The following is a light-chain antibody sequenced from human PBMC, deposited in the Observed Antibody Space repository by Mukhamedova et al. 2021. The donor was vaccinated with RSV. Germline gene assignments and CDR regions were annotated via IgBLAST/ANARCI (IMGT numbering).Light chain of an antibody. V-gene: IGLV3-21*04. Sequence: QWYQRRVHGQAPVVVMFYDSDRPAGIPERLSGSKSGNTATLTISGVEAGAEADYYRQVWDSRSSHVVFGGGTKLAVL. J-gene: IGLJ2*01. CDR3: QVWDSRSSHVV. CDR2: YDS.